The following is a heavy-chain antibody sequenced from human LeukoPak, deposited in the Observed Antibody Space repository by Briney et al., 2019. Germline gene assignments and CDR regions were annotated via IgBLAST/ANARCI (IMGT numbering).Heavy chain of an antibody. CDR3: ARRSYLVGAPFDS. Sequence: PSETLSLTCAVYGGSFSGYYWNWIRQPPGKGLEWIGYIYYIGTTKYNPSLKSRVTISLDTSRNQFSLKLSSVTAADTAVYYCARRSYLVGAPFDSWGQGTLVTVSS. J-gene: IGHJ4*02. CDR2: IYYIGTT. CDR1: GGSFSGYY. V-gene: IGHV4-59*08. D-gene: IGHD1-26*01.